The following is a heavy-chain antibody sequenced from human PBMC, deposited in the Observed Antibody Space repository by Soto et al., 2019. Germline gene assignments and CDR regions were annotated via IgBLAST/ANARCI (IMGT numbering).Heavy chain of an antibody. CDR2: ISAYNGNT. D-gene: IGHD3-22*01. J-gene: IGHJ5*02. Sequence: ASVKVSCKASGYSFTNYYMHWVRQAPGQGLEWMGWISAYNGNTNYAQKLQGRVTMTTDTSTSTAYMELRSLRSDDTAVYYCARVHTYYYDSSGYYYGHWFAPWGQGTLVIVSS. V-gene: IGHV1-18*04. CDR3: ARVHTYYYDSSGYYYGHWFAP. CDR1: GYSFTNYY.